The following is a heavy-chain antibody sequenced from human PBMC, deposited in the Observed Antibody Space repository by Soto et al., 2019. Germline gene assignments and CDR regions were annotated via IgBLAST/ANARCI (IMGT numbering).Heavy chain of an antibody. CDR2: INGSSSTV. J-gene: IGHJ5*02. D-gene: IGHD2-15*01. Sequence: EVQLVESGGGLVQRGGSLRLSCAASGFTFGIYSMNWVRQAPGKGLEWISYINGSSSTVYYADSVKDRFIISRDNADNSLYLQMNSLRDADTAVYYCARGDRFRCSGDRCFSDGLFLSWGQGTLVTVSS. CDR3: ARGDRFRCSGDRCFSDGLFLS. CDR1: GFTFGIYS. V-gene: IGHV3-48*02.